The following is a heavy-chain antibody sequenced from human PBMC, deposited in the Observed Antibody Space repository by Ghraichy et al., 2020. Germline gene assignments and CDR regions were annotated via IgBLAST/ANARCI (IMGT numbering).Heavy chain of an antibody. CDR1: GFTFSSYG. D-gene: IGHD2-2*01. V-gene: IGHV3-33*01. CDR2: IWYDGSNK. J-gene: IGHJ4*02. Sequence: GGSLRLSCAASGFTFSSYGMHWVRQAPGKGLEWVAVIWYDGSNKYYADSVKGRFTISRDNSKNTLYLQMNSLRAEDTAVYYCARDLWDSVWAMGSTSCPDYWGQGTLVTVSS. CDR3: ARDLWDSVWAMGSTSCPDY.